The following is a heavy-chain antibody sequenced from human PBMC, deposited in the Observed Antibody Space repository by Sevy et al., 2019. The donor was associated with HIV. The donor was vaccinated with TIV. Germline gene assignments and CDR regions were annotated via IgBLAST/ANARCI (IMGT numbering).Heavy chain of an antibody. CDR1: GGSVSTGGYY. J-gene: IGHJ4*02. V-gene: IGHV4-61*02. CDR2: ILGSGYT. CDR3: ARYKAGPGFDF. Sequence: SETLSLTCTVSGGSVSTGGYYWSWIRQSAGKGLEWIGRILGSGYTDYNPSLKSRVTISRDTSKSQFSLTLTSVTAADTAMYYCARYKAGPGFDFWGQGIQVTVSS. D-gene: IGHD1-20*01.